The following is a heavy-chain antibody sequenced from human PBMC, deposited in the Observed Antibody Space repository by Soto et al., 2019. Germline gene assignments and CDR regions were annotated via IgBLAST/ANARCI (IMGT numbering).Heavy chain of an antibody. Sequence: QVQLQESGPGLVKPSQTLSLTCTVSGGSISSGGYYWSWIRQHPGKGLEWIGYIYYSGSTYYNPSLKSRVTIPVDTSKNQCSLKLSSVTAADTAVYYCARDLGRGYSYGYWFDPWGQGTLVTVSS. V-gene: IGHV4-31*03. D-gene: IGHD5-18*01. J-gene: IGHJ5*02. CDR3: ARDLGRGYSYGYWFDP. CDR1: GGSISSGGYY. CDR2: IYYSGST.